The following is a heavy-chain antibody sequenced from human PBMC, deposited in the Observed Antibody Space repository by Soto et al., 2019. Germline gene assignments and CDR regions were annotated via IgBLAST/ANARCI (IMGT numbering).Heavy chain of an antibody. J-gene: IGHJ6*02. CDR3: ARDLVMDV. CDR2: INAGNGNT. CDR1: GYTFTRYA. V-gene: IGHV1-3*01. Sequence: QVQLVQSGAEVKKPGASVKVSCKASGYTFTRYAMHWVHQAPGQRLEWMGWINAGNGNTKYSQKFQGRVTITRDTSASTAYMELSSLRSEDSAVYYCARDLVMDVSGQGTTVTVSS. D-gene: IGHD2-8*02.